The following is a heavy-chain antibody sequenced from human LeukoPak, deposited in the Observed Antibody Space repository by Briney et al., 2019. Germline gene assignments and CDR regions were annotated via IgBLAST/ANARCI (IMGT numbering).Heavy chain of an antibody. J-gene: IGHJ4*02. D-gene: IGHD3-10*01. CDR1: GYTFTNYY. Sequence: ASVKVSCKAPGYTFTNYYMHWVRQAPGQGLEWMGIINPSGGSTSYAQKFQGRVTMTRDMSTSTVYMELSSLRSEDTAVYYCARWPNYGSGSYYNGAWDYWGQGTLVTVSS. CDR3: ARWPNYGSGSYYNGAWDY. CDR2: INPSGGST. V-gene: IGHV1-46*01.